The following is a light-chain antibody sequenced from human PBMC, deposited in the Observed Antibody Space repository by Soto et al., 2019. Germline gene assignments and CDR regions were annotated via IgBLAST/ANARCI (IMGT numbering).Light chain of an antibody. J-gene: IGKJ3*01. CDR2: DAS. CDR3: QQFHSPPIT. CDR1: QDITNY. Sequence: DIQMTQSPSSLSASVGDRITITCQASQDITNYLNWYQQKPGKAPKLLIFDASNLDGGVPSRFSGGGSRTDFTFTISSLHSEDIARYFCQQFHSPPITVGPGTKVDIK. V-gene: IGKV1-33*01.